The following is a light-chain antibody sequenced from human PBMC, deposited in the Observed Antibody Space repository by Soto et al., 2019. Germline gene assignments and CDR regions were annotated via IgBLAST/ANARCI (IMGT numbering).Light chain of an antibody. CDR3: QQYNNWPPIT. CDR1: QSVSSN. CDR2: GAS. V-gene: IGKV3-15*01. Sequence: TPSRATQDLYPGEISTLSCRASQSVSSNLAWYQQKPGQAPRLLIYGASTRATGIPARFSGSGSGTEFTLTISSRQSEDFAVYYCQQYNNWPPITFGQGTRLEI. J-gene: IGKJ5*01.